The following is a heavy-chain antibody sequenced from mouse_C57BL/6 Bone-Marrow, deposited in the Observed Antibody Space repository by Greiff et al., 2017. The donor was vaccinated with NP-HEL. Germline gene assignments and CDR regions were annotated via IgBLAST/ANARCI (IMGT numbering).Heavy chain of an antibody. J-gene: IGHJ2*01. D-gene: IGHD1-1*01. V-gene: IGHV5-6*01. CDR3: ARFPLYYYGSSPSYFDY. Sequence: EVQLQQSGGDLVKPGGSLKLSCAASGFTFSSYGMSWVRQTPDKRLEWVATISSGGSYTYYPDSVKGRFTISRDNAKNTLYLQMSSLKSEDTAMYYCARFPLYYYGSSPSYFDYWGQGTTLTVSS. CDR1: GFTFSSYG. CDR2: ISSGGSYT.